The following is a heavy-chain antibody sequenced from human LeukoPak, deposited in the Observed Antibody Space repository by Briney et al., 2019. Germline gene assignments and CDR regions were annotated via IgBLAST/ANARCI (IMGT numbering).Heavy chain of an antibody. CDR2: ISSSGSPI. D-gene: IGHD2-2*01. Sequence: PGGSLRLSCVVSGFTFGNEEMNWLRQTPGKGLEWVAYISSSGSPIHYGDSVKGRFTISRDNAKNSLYLQMNSLRTEDTGVYYCARGGNYAPYAYCGQGALVAVSS. V-gene: IGHV3-48*03. CDR1: GFTFGNEE. J-gene: IGHJ4*02. CDR3: ARGGNYAPYAY.